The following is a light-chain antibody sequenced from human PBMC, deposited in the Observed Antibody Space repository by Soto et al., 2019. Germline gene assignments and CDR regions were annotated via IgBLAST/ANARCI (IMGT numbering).Light chain of an antibody. V-gene: IGLV2-14*01. CDR3: SSYTGGSTYV. Sequence: QSALTQPASVSGSPGQAITISCTGTSSDIGGYKYVSWYQQHPDKAPKLMIYDVSNRPSGVSNRCSGSKSGNTATLTISGLQGEDEAEYYCSSYTGGSTYVFGTGTKLTVL. CDR1: SSDIGGYKY. J-gene: IGLJ1*01. CDR2: DVS.